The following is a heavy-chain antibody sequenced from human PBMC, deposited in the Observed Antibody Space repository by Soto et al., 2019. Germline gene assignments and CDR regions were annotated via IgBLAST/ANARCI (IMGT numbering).Heavy chain of an antibody. Sequence: QLQLQESGPGLVKPSETLSLTCTVSGGSISSSSYYWGWIRQPPGKGLEWIGSIYYSGSTYYNPSLKSRVTISVDTSKNQFSLKLSSVTAAATAVYYCARQEWDPRTIVYWGQGTLVTVSS. CDR1: GGSISSSSYY. V-gene: IGHV4-39*01. D-gene: IGHD1-26*01. J-gene: IGHJ4*02. CDR2: IYYSGST. CDR3: ARQEWDPRTIVY.